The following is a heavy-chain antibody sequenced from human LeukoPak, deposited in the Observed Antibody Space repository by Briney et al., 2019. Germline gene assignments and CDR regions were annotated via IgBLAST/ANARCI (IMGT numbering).Heavy chain of an antibody. D-gene: IGHD1-26*01. Sequence: GGSLRLSCAASGFTFNTYWMHWVRQAPGKGLVWVSRIRPDGSSTNYADAVKGRFTISRDNAKNTVYLQMNGLRVEGTAVYYCAAGRSGSNGLWNFWGQGTPVTVSS. V-gene: IGHV3-74*01. CDR3: AAGRSGSNGLWNF. J-gene: IGHJ4*02. CDR1: GFTFNTYW. CDR2: IRPDGSST.